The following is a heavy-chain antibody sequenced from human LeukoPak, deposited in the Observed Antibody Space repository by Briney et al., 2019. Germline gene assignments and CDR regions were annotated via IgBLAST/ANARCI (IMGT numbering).Heavy chain of an antibody. V-gene: IGHV4-39*01. D-gene: IGHD7-27*01. CDR1: GGSISSSSYY. J-gene: IGHJ6*03. CDR3: ARQVTGDDYYYYYYYMDV. CDR2: IYYSGST. Sequence: SETLFLTCTVSGGSISSSSYYWGWIRQPPGKGLEWIGSIYYSGSTYYNPSLKSRVTISVDTSKNQFSLKLSSVTAADTAVYYCARQVTGDDYYYYYYYMDVWGKGTTVTVSS.